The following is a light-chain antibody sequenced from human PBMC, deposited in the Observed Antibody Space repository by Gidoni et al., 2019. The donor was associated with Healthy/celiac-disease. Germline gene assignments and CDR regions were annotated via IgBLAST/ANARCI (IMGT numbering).Light chain of an antibody. CDR1: QSVSSN. J-gene: IGKJ1*01. Sequence: IEMTQSPATLSVFPGERATLSCRASQSVSSNLSLYQQKPGQAPRLLLHGASTRATGIPARFSCSGSVTYFSLTISSLQSEDFSVYYCQQYYNWPTWTFXQXTKVXIK. CDR3: QQYYNWPTWT. V-gene: IGKV3-15*01. CDR2: GAS.